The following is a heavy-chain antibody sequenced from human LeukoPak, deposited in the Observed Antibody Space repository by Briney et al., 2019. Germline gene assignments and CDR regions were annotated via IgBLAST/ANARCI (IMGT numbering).Heavy chain of an antibody. V-gene: IGHV3-7*04. CDR3: ARATYSGSLASYGMDV. J-gene: IGHJ6*02. D-gene: IGHD5-12*01. CDR2: IKHDGSEN. Sequence: GGSLRLSCEVSGFTFGNYWMSWVRQAPGKGLEWVANIKHDGSENDYVQSVKGRFTISRDNAKNSLYLQMNSLRAEDTAVYYCARATYSGSLASYGMDVWGQGTTVTVSS. CDR1: GFTFGNYW.